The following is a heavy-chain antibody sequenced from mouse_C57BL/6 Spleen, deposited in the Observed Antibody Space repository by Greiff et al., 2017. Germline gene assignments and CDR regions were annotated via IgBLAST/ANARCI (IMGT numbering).Heavy chain of an antibody. CDR2: IDPENGDT. J-gene: IGHJ2*01. D-gene: IGHD3-1*01. CDR1: GFNIKDDY. CDR3: TTGANGSY. V-gene: IGHV14-4*01. Sequence: VQLQQSGAELVRPGASVKLSCTASGFNIKDDYMHWVKPRPEQGLEWIGWIDPENGDTEYASKFQGKATITADTSSNTAYLQLSSLTSEDTAVYYCTTGANGSYWGQGTTLTVSS.